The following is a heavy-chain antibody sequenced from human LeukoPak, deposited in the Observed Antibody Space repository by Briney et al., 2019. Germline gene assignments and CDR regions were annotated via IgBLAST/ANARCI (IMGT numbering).Heavy chain of an antibody. V-gene: IGHV3-23*01. CDR1: GFTFSSNG. J-gene: IGHJ4*02. CDR2: VTGSGDKT. Sequence: GGSLRLPCAASGFTFSSNGMAWVRQAPGRGPEWVSAVTGSGDKTYYAEPVKGRFIISRDNSKNTVYLQMNSLRGEDTAVYYCAKMQGYFDYWGQGALVIVSS. CDR3: AKMQGYFDY.